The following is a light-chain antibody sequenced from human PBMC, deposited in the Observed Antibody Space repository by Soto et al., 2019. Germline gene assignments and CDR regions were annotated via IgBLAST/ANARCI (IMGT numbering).Light chain of an antibody. V-gene: IGLV2-14*01. CDR3: SSYTTSTTGV. CDR1: SSDVGAYNY. Sequence: QSALTQPASVSGSPGQSITISCTGTSSDVGAYNYVSWFQQHPGKAPRLIIYDVSNRPSGVSNRCSGSKSGNTASLPISWLLAEDEADYYCSSYTTSTTGVFGGGIKLTVL. J-gene: IGLJ3*02. CDR2: DVS.